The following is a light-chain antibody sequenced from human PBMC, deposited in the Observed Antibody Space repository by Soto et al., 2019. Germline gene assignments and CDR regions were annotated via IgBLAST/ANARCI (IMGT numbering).Light chain of an antibody. J-gene: IGKJ2*01. CDR1: QSVSSY. Sequence: EIVLTQSPATLSLSPGERATLSCRASQSVSSYLAWYQQKPGQAPRLLIYGAASRATGIPDRFSGSGSGTDLTLTISRLEPEDFAVYFCQQYGSSPYTFGQGTKVDIK. V-gene: IGKV3-20*01. CDR3: QQYGSSPYT. CDR2: GAA.